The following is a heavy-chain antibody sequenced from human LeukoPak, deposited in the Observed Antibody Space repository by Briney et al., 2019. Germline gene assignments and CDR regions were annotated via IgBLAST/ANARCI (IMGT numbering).Heavy chain of an antibody. J-gene: IGHJ4*02. Sequence: GGSLRLSCAASGFTFSSYSMNWVRQAPGKGLEWVSSISSSSSYIYYADSVKGRFTVSRDNAKNSLFLQMNSLRAEDTAVYYCVREAYEYHFGYWGQGTLVTVSS. CDR3: VREAYEYHFGY. D-gene: IGHD5-12*01. CDR2: ISSSSSYI. CDR1: GFTFSSYS. V-gene: IGHV3-21*06.